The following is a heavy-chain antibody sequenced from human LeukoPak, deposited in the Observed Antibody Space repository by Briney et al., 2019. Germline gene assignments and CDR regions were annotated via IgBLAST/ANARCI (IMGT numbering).Heavy chain of an antibody. Sequence: SCKASGYTFTSYAMHWVRQAPGKGLEWVAVISYDGSNKYYAYSVKGRFTISRDNSKNTLYLQMNSLRAEDTAVYYCARDSVATPLGYWGQGTLVTVSS. CDR1: GYTFTSYA. CDR3: ARDSVATPLGY. J-gene: IGHJ4*02. CDR2: ISYDGSNK. D-gene: IGHD5-12*01. V-gene: IGHV3-30-3*01.